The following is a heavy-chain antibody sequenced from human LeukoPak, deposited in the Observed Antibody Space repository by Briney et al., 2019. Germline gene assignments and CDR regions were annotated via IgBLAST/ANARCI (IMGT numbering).Heavy chain of an antibody. D-gene: IGHD3-10*01. CDR3: VRDGEGVGISVIYWFDP. Sequence: ASVKVSCKASGFMFTNFDINWVRQASGLGLEWMGWMDPNTGHTGYAQRFQGRVTLTRDTATSTAYMELRGLRSDDTAVYYCVRDGEGVGISVIYWFDPWGQGTLVTVSS. J-gene: IGHJ5*02. CDR2: MDPNTGHT. V-gene: IGHV1-8*02. CDR1: GFMFTNFD.